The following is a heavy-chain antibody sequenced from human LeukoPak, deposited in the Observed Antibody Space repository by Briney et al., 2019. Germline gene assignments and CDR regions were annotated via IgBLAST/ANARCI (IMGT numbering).Heavy chain of an antibody. CDR2: ISGSGGST. Sequence: GVSLRLSCAASGFTFSSYAMSWVRQAPGKGLEWVSAISGSGGSTYYADSVKGRFTISRDNSKNTLYLQMNSLSAEDTAVYYCAKGTIVVPSNWGRGTLVTVPS. CDR3: AKGTIVVPSN. V-gene: IGHV3-23*01. CDR1: GFTFSSYA. J-gene: IGHJ4*02. D-gene: IGHD3-22*01.